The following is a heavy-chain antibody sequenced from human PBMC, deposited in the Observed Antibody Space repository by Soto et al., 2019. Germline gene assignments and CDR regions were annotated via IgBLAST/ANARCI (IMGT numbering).Heavy chain of an antibody. V-gene: IGHV1-8*01. D-gene: IGHD2-15*01. Sequence: ASVKASCKASGYTFTSYDINWVRQATGQGLEWMGWMNPNSGNTGYAQKFQGRVTMTRNTSISTAYMELSSLRSEDTAVYYCARGRKPRGRYCSGGSCYSVYYYYMDVWGKGTTVTVSS. J-gene: IGHJ6*03. CDR3: ARGRKPRGRYCSGGSCYSVYYYYMDV. CDR2: MNPNSGNT. CDR1: GYTFTSYD.